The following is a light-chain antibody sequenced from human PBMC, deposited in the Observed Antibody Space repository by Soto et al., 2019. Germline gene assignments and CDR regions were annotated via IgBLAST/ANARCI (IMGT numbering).Light chain of an antibody. CDR2: GAS. CDR1: QSVSSSD. V-gene: IGKV3-20*01. J-gene: IGKJ4*01. Sequence: VLTQSPGTLSLPPGERATLFCRAGQSVSSSDLAWYQQKPDQAPRLLIYGASSRATGMPARFSGSGSGTDFALNISSLKPEVVAEYYCQHYRNSPLTFGGGTKVDIK. CDR3: QHYRNSPLT.